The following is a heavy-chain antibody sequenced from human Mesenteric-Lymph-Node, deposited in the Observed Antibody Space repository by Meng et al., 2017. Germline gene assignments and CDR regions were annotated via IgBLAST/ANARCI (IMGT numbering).Heavy chain of an antibody. CDR3: AKGSTTET. CDR1: GFTFSNHA. V-gene: IGHV3-23*01. D-gene: IGHD4-11*01. Sequence: GESLKISCEAAGFTFSNHAVTWVRQTPEKGLEWVSGISGSGGSTYYADSVKGRFTISRDNSKNTLYLQMNSLRAEDTAVYYCAKGSTTETWGQGTLVTVSS. CDR2: ISGSGGST. J-gene: IGHJ4*02.